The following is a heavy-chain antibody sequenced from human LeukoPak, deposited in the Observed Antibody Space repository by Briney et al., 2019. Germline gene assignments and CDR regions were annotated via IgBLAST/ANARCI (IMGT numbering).Heavy chain of an antibody. V-gene: IGHV3-21*01. J-gene: IGHJ4*02. CDR3: ARGPEGYCSSTSCSNFDY. Sequence: GGSLRLSCAASGFTFSSYSMNWVRQAPGKGLEWVSSISSSSSYIYYADSVKGRFTTSRDNAKNSLYLQMNSLRAEDTAVYYCARGPEGYCSSTSCSNFDYWGQGTLVTVSS. CDR1: GFTFSSYS. CDR2: ISSSSSYI. D-gene: IGHD2-2*01.